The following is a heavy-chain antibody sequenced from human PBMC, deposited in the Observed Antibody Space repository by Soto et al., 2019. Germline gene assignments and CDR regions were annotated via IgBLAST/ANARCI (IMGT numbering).Heavy chain of an antibody. Sequence: PSETLSLTCTVSGGSISSSSYYWGWILQPPGKGLEWIGSIYYSGSTYYNPSLKSRVTISVDTSKNQFSLKLSSVTAADTAVYYCARSWNYYDSSGYFVYWGQGTLVTVSS. CDR1: GGSISSSSYY. CDR3: ARSWNYYDSSGYFVY. D-gene: IGHD3-22*01. V-gene: IGHV4-39*01. J-gene: IGHJ4*02. CDR2: IYYSGST.